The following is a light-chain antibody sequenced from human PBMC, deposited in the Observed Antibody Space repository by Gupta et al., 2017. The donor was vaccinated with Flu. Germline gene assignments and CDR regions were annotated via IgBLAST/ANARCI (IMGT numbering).Light chain of an antibody. CDR1: SSDVGGYNY. J-gene: IGLJ1*01. Sequence: QSALTQPRSVSGSPGQSVTISCTGTSSDVGGYNYVSWYQQQPGKAPKLMIYDVSKRPSGVPDRFSGSKSGNTASLTISGLQAEDEADYYCCSYAGSSFYVFGTGTKVTVL. CDR3: CSYAGSSFYV. V-gene: IGLV2-11*01. CDR2: DVS.